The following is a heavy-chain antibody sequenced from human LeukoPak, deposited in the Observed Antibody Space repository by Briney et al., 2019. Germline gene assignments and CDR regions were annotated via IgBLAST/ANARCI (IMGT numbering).Heavy chain of an antibody. V-gene: IGHV1-8*01. CDR2: INPNSGNT. CDR1: AYTFTSFD. Sequence: ASVKVSCQASAYTFTSFDINWVRQATGQGLEWMGWINPNSGNTGYAQRFQGRLTMTRNTSISTAYMELTSLTSEDTAVYFCARGTPSCSSASCYNYWGQGTLVAVSS. D-gene: IGHD2-2*02. J-gene: IGHJ4*02. CDR3: ARGTPSCSSASCYNY.